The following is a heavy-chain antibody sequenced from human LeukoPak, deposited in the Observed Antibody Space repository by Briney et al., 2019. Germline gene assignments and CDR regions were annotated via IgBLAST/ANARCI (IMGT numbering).Heavy chain of an antibody. CDR2: IYSGGST. Sequence: PGGSLRLSCAASGFTVSTNYMSWVRRAPGKGLEWVSIIYSGGSTSYADSVKGRFTISRDISKNTLFLQMSSLRAEDTAVYYCARSPRIYDNSGYYLVEYFDLWGRGTLVTVSS. CDR3: ARSPRIYDNSGYYLVEYFDL. V-gene: IGHV3-53*01. CDR1: GFTVSTNY. D-gene: IGHD3-22*01. J-gene: IGHJ2*01.